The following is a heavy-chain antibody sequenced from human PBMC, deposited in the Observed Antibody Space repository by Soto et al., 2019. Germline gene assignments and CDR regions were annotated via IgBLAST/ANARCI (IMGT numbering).Heavy chain of an antibody. V-gene: IGHV4-34*01. Sequence: QVQLQQWGAGLLKPSETLSLTCAVYGGSFSGYYWTWIRQPPGTGLEWIGEINHSGSPNYNPSLKSRVTISVDTSKNQFSLKLTSVTAADTAVYYGARDKITGLFDYWGQGTLVTVSS. J-gene: IGHJ4*02. CDR3: ARDKITGLFDY. CDR1: GGSFSGYY. CDR2: INHSGSP. D-gene: IGHD2-8*02.